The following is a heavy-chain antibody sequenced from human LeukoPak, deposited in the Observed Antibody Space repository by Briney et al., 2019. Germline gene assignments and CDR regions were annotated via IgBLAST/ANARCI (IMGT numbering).Heavy chain of an antibody. V-gene: IGHV3-74*01. J-gene: IGHJ4*02. CDR1: GFTFSSYW. CDR3: ATGPPIMITFGGVIVY. D-gene: IGHD3-16*02. Sequence: GGSLRLSCAASGFTFSSYWMHWVRQAPGKGLVWVSRINSDGSSTSYADSVKGRFTISRDNAKNTLYLQMNSLGAEDTAVYYCATGPPIMITFGGVIVYWGQGTLVTVSS. CDR2: INSDGSST.